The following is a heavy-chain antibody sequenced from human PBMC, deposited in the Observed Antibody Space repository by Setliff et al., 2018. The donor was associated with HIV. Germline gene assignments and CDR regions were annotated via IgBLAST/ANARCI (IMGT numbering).Heavy chain of an antibody. CDR3: ARPAATWDFDY. J-gene: IGHJ4*02. D-gene: IGHD2-2*01. V-gene: IGHV1-18*01. CDR1: GYTFTNYG. CDR2: VGAKNDNT. Sequence: VKVSCKASGYTFTNYGITWVRQAPGHGLEWMGWVGAKNDNTNYARQFQGRVTMTTDTSTNTVYMELRSLTSDDTAVYYCARPAATWDFDYWGQGTLVTVSS.